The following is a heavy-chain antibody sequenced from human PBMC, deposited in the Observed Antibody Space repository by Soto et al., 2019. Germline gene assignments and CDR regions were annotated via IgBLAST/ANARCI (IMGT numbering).Heavy chain of an antibody. J-gene: IGHJ4*02. CDR2: ISGSGGST. Sequence: EVQLLESGGGLVQPGGSLRLSCAASGFTFSSYAMNWVRQAPGKGLEWVSVISGSGGSTYYADSVKGRFTISRDNSKNTLYLQMNSLRADDTAVYYCARRGPGTDFDYWGQGTLVTVSS. D-gene: IGHD6-13*01. V-gene: IGHV3-23*01. CDR1: GFTFSSYA. CDR3: ARRGPGTDFDY.